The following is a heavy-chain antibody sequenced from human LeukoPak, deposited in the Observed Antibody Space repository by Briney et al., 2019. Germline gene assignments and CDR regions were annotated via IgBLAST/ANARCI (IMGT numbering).Heavy chain of an antibody. Sequence: SVKVSCKASGGTFSSYAISWVRQAPGQGPEWMGGIIPIFGTANYAQKFQGRVTITTDKSTSTAYMELSSLRSEDTAVYYCASGKDLVVLVAADKAAEYFQHWGQGTLVTGSS. V-gene: IGHV1-69*05. D-gene: IGHD2-15*01. J-gene: IGHJ1*01. CDR1: GGTFSSYA. CDR2: IIPIFGTA. CDR3: ASGKDLVVLVAADKAAEYFQH.